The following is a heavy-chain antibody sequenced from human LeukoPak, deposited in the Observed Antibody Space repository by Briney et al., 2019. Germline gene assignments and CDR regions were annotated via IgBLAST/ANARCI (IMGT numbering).Heavy chain of an antibody. CDR3: ARDTYYYDSSGYYYDY. J-gene: IGHJ4*02. V-gene: IGHV3-23*01. D-gene: IGHD3-22*01. CDR1: GFTFSSYA. CDR2: ISGSGGST. Sequence: GGSLRLSCAASGFTFSSYAMSWVRQAPGKGLEWVSAISGSGGSTYYADSVEGRFTISRDNSKNTLYLQMNSLRAEDTAVYYCARDTYYYDSSGYYYDYWGQGTLVTVSS.